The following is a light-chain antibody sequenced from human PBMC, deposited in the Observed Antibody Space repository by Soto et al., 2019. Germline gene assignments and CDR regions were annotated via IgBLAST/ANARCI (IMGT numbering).Light chain of an antibody. CDR1: QSISIW. Sequence: DIHMTQSPSTLSASTGDRVTITCRASQSISIWLAWYQQKPGKAPKFLINDASRLESGVPSRFTGSGSGTEFTLTISNLQPDDFATYYCQQFHSFPITFGQGTRLEIK. J-gene: IGKJ5*01. CDR2: DAS. CDR3: QQFHSFPIT. V-gene: IGKV1-5*01.